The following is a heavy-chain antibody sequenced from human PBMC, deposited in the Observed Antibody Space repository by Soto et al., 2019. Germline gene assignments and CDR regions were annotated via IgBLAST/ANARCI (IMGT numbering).Heavy chain of an antibody. Sequence: SETLSLTCTVSGGSVDSNRYYWAWIRQPPGKGLEWIGSIYYSGSTYYNPSLKGRVTISVDTSKNQFSLKLSSVTAADTAVYYCAKGGSGSYSNAFDIWGQGTMVTVSS. CDR3: AKGGSGSYSNAFDI. CDR1: GGSVDSNRYY. CDR2: IYYSGST. D-gene: IGHD3-10*01. V-gene: IGHV4-39*01. J-gene: IGHJ3*02.